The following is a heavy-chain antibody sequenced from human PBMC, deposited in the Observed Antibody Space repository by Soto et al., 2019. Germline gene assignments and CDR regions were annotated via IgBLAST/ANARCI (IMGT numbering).Heavy chain of an antibody. Sequence: QVQLVQSGAEVKKPGSSVKVSCKASGGTFSSYALSWVRQAPGQGLEWMGGIIPIFGTANYAQQFQGRVTITADESTSTAYMELSSMRSEDTAVYYCARDSGYDILTGYPYWGQGTMVTVSS. CDR1: GGTFSSYA. D-gene: IGHD3-9*01. CDR2: IIPIFGTA. J-gene: IGHJ4*02. CDR3: ARDSGYDILTGYPY. V-gene: IGHV1-69*01.